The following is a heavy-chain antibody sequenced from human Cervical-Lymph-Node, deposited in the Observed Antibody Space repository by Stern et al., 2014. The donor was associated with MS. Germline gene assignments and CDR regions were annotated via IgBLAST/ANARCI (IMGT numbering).Heavy chain of an antibody. V-gene: IGHV1-2*02. CDR2: ISPKTGSA. Sequence: VQLVQSGAEVERPGASVKVSCKASGYTFTAYFLHWVRHAPGQVLEWMGLISPKTGSATYAQKFQDRVTMTRDTSINTGYMEVSSLRSDDTAVYYCARDRGSYSDYWGQGTLVAVSS. CDR1: GYTFTAYF. J-gene: IGHJ4*02. D-gene: IGHD1-26*01. CDR3: ARDRGSYSDY.